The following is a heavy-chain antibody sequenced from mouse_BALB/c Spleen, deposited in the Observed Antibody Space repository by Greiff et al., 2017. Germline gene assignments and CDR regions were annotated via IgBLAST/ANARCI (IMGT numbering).Heavy chain of an antibody. CDR2: INPSSGYT. CDR3: ARGYGNYLTLDY. V-gene: IGHV1-4*01. D-gene: IGHD2-1*01. J-gene: IGHJ4*01. Sequence: QVQLKQSGAELARPGASVKMSCKASGYTFTSYTMHWVKQRPGQGLEWIGYINPSSGYTNYNQKFKDKATLTADKSSSTAYMQLSSLTSEDSAVYYCARGYGNYLTLDYWGQGTSVTVSS. CDR1: GYTFTSYT.